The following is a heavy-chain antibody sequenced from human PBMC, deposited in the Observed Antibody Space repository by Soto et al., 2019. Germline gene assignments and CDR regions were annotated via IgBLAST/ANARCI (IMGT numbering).Heavy chain of an antibody. Sequence: QPQLQESGPGLVKPSETLSLTCTVSGVSISSSSDYWGWIRQPPGKGLEWIGSIFYSGSTYYNPSLESRVTISIDTSKNQFSLKLSSVTADDTAVYYCVRPVNFYYYYMDVWGKGTKVTVSS. J-gene: IGHJ6*03. CDR3: VRPVNFYYYYMDV. CDR1: GVSISSSSDY. V-gene: IGHV4-39*01. CDR2: IFYSGST.